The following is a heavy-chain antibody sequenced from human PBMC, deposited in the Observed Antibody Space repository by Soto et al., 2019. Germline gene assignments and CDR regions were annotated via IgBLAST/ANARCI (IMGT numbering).Heavy chain of an antibody. Sequence: DVQLLESGGGLVQPGGSLRLSCAGSGFTFSSYAMSWVRQAPGKGLEWVSAISSRGFSTYYADSVKGRFTISRDNSKNTLHLQMNSLRVEDTAVFYCAKAWGVACSSTSCYQGGYYFYGLDVWGQGTTVTVSS. CDR3: AKAWGVACSSTSCYQGGYYFYGLDV. CDR1: GFTFSSYA. CDR2: ISSRGFST. D-gene: IGHD2-2*01. J-gene: IGHJ6*02. V-gene: IGHV3-23*01.